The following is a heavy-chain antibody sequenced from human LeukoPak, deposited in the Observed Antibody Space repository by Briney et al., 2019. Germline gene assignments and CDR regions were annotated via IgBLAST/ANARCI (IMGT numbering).Heavy chain of an antibody. D-gene: IGHD3-10*01. J-gene: IGHJ4*02. V-gene: IGHV7-4-1*02. CDR2: INTNTGNP. CDR3: ARVAGSVLWFGELPPFDY. CDR1: GYTFTSYA. Sequence: ASVKVSCTASGYTFTSYAMNWVRQAPGQGLEWMAWINTNTGNPTYAQGFTGRFVFSLDTSVSTAYLQISSLKAEDTAVYYCARVAGSVLWFGELPPFDYWGQGTLVTVSS.